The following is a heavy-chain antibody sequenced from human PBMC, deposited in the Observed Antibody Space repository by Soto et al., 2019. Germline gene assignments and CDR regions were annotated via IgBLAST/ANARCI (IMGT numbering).Heavy chain of an antibody. D-gene: IGHD3-10*01. Sequence: QLLQSGGGLVQPGGSLTLSCAASGFTFGTTDMSWVRQAPGEGLEWVSTIDGSGGITYYADSVKGRFTISRDNSRNTVYLQLNSLRGDETALYSCVKNSGWFNTWGQGALVTVSS. V-gene: IGHV3-23*01. CDR3: VKNSGWFNT. J-gene: IGHJ5*02. CDR2: IDGSGGIT. CDR1: GFTFGTTD.